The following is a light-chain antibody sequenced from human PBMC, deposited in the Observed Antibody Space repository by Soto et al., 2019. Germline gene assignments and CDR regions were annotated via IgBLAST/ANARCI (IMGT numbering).Light chain of an antibody. Sequence: EIVVTQSPGTLSLSPGERATLSCRASQSVSSSYLTWYQQKRVHAPILFNYGSSSRATGIPDRFSSSGSATDITLTTSILEPEDLDVYYCHQYSSSPTFGQGTKVEIK. CDR1: QSVSSSY. CDR2: GSS. V-gene: IGKV3-20*01. J-gene: IGKJ1*01. CDR3: HQYSSSPT.